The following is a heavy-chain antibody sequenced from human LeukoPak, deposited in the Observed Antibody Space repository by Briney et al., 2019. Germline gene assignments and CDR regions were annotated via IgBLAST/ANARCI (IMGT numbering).Heavy chain of an antibody. CDR1: GGSTRNYY. Sequence: SETLSLTCTVSGGSTRNYYWSWIRQSPGRGLEWIGDISDSGRTSYNPSLMSRVAISVDMSKNQFSLKVNSVTAADTAVYYCARHAYSNYEHWYFDLWGRSTLVTVSS. V-gene: IGHV4-59*01. J-gene: IGHJ2*01. CDR2: ISDSGRT. D-gene: IGHD4-11*01. CDR3: ARHAYSNYEHWYFDL.